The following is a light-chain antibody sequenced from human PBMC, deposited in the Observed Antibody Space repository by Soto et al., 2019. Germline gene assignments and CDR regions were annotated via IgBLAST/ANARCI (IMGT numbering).Light chain of an antibody. J-gene: IGKJ5*01. CDR3: QQSYSTPIT. V-gene: IGKV1-39*01. Sequence: DIQMTQSPSSLSASVGDRVTITCRSSQSIGNYLNWYQQKPGKAPNLLIYAASSFQSGVPSRFSGSGSGTDFTLTISSLQPEDFATYYCQQSYSTPITFGQGTRLEIK. CDR1: QSIGNY. CDR2: AAS.